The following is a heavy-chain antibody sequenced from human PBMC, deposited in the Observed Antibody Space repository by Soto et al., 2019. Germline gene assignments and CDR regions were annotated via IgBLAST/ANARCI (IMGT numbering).Heavy chain of an antibody. CDR3: ARDREPGLFFKSLPILFDY. Sequence: QVQLVESGGGVVQPGRSLRLSCAASGFTFSSYGMHWVRQAPGKGLEWVAVIWYDGSNKYYADSVKGRFTISRDNSKNTLYLQMNSLRAEDTAVYYCARDREPGLFFKSLPILFDYRGQGTLVTVSS. V-gene: IGHV3-33*01. CDR2: IWYDGSNK. D-gene: IGHD3-3*01. CDR1: GFTFSSYG. J-gene: IGHJ4*02.